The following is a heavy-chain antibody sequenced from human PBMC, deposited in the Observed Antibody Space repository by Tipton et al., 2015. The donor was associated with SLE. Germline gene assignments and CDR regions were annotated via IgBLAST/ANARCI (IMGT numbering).Heavy chain of an antibody. J-gene: IGHJ5*02. CDR1: GFTFSSYS. D-gene: IGHD4-17*01. V-gene: IGHV4-34*08. CDR3: ATRDYGDYTKWFDP. CDR2: INHSGST. Sequence: LRLSCAASGFTFSSYSMNWVRQPPGKGLEWIGEINHSGSTSYNPSLKSRVTISVDTSKNQFSLKVSSVTAADTAVYYCATRDYGDYTKWFDPWGQGTLVTV.